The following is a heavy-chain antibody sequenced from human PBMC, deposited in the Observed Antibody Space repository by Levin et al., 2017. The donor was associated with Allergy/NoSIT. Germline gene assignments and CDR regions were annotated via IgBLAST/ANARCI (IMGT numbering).Heavy chain of an antibody. CDR1: GYTFTGYY. V-gene: IGHV1-2*06. CDR3: ARDEVTVNNYDFWSGYWEVGYYYYGMDV. CDR2: INPNSGGT. D-gene: IGHD3-3*01. Sequence: ASVKVSCKASGYTFTGYYMHWVRQAPGQGLEWMGRINPNSGGTNYAQKFQGRVTMTRDTSISTAYMELSRLRSDDTAVYYCARDEVTVNNYDFWSGYWEVGYYYYGMDVWGQGTTVTVSS. J-gene: IGHJ6*02.